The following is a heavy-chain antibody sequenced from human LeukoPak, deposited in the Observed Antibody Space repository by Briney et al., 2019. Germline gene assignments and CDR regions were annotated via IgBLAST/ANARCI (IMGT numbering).Heavy chain of an antibody. J-gene: IGHJ4*02. CDR1: GFTVSSNY. CDR2: IYSGGST. V-gene: IGHV3-66*01. D-gene: IGHD1-26*01. CDR3: AKAGAVGARGTDFDY. Sequence: GGSLRLSCAASGFTVSSNYMSWVRQAPGKGLEWVSVIYSGGSTYYADSVKGRFTISRDNSKYTLYLQMNSLRAEDTAVYYCAKAGAVGARGTDFDYWGQGTLVTVSS.